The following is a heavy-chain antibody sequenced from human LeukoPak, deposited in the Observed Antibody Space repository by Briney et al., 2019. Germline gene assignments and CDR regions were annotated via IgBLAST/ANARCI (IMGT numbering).Heavy chain of an antibody. CDR2: IYYSGST. CDR3: ARRGSSGTFDY. Sequence: SETLSLTCTVSGGSISSYYWSWIRQPPGKGLEWIGYIYYSGSTNYNPSLKSRVTISVDTSKNQFSLKLSSLTAADTAVYYCARRGSSGTFDYWGQGTLVTVSS. D-gene: IGHD3-22*01. CDR1: GGSISSYY. J-gene: IGHJ4*02. V-gene: IGHV4-59*08.